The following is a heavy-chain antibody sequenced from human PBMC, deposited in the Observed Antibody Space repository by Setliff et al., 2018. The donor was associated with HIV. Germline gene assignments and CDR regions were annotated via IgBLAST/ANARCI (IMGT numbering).Heavy chain of an antibody. CDR3: ARFARDPTD. V-gene: IGHV4-61*08. Sequence: SETLSLTCTVSGGSISSGGYYWSWIRQQPGKGLEWIGYIYTSGSTNYSPSLKSRLSMSLDASTSQFSLRLNSLTAADTAMYYCARFARDPTDWGRGILVTVSS. CDR1: GGSISSGGYY. CDR2: IYTSGST. J-gene: IGHJ4*02.